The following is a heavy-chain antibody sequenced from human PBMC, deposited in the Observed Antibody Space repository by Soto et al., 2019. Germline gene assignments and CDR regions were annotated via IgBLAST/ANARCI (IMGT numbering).Heavy chain of an antibody. V-gene: IGHV4-34*01. D-gene: IGHD6-13*01. CDR2: INHSGST. CDR3: ARYMSRYSSSWYRANNWFDP. Sequence: SETLSLTCAVYGGSFSGYYWSWIRQPPGKGLEWIGEINHSGSTNYNPSLKSRVTISVDTSKNQSSLKLSSVTAADTAVYYCARYMSRYSSSWYRANNWFDPWGQGTLVTVSS. CDR1: GGSFSGYY. J-gene: IGHJ5*02.